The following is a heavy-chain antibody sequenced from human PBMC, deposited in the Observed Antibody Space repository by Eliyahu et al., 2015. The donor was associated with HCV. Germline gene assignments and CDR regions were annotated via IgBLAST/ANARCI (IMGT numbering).Heavy chain of an antibody. J-gene: IGHJ4*02. Sequence: QVLLQESGPGLVKPSETLSLTCAVSNFSISTGYYWGWIRQPPGKGLEWIGSIYHSGSTFYNPSLKSRVTISVDTSKNQFSLKLRSVTAADTAVYYCARVLNWSDDYWGQGTLVTVSA. CDR1: NFSISTGYY. D-gene: IGHD3-3*01. CDR2: IYHSGST. V-gene: IGHV4-38-2*01. CDR3: ARVLNWSDDY.